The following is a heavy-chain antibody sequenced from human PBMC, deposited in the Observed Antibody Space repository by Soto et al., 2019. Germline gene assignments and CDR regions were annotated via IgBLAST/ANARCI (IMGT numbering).Heavy chain of an antibody. CDR2: ISGSGGST. D-gene: IGHD6-19*01. CDR3: AKDRDSSGWYSYYYYGMDV. V-gene: IGHV3-23*01. Sequence: AGGSLRLSCAASGFTFSSYAMSWVRQAPGKGLEWVSAISGSGGSTYYADSVKGRFTISRDNSKNTLYLQMNSLRAEDTAVYYCAKDRDSSGWYSYYYYGMDVWGQGTTVTVSS. J-gene: IGHJ6*02. CDR1: GFTFSSYA.